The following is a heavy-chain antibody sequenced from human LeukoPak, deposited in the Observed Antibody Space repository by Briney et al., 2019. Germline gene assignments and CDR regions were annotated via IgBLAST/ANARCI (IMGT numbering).Heavy chain of an antibody. J-gene: IGHJ4*02. CDR3: ARYTDHYYFDY. V-gene: IGHV5-51*01. Sequence: GESLKISCKGSGYSFTSSWIGWVRQMPGKGLEWMGIIYPGDSDTRYKPSFQGQVTISADKSISTAYLQWSSLNTSDTAMYYCARYTDHYYFDYWGQGTLVTVSS. D-gene: IGHD1-1*01. CDR1: GYSFTSSW. CDR2: IYPGDSDT.